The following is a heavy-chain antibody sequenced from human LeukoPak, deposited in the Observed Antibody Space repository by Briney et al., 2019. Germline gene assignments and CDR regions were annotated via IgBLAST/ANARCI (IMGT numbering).Heavy chain of an antibody. CDR3: AREGMYYYDSSGYYSWDYYYYYYMDV. CDR1: GGSISSGSYY. J-gene: IGHJ6*03. Sequence: PSETLSLTCTVSGGSISSGSYYWSWIRQPAGKGLEWIGRIYTSGSTNYNPSLKSRVTMSVDTSKNQFSLKLSSVTAADTAVYYCAREGMYYYDSSGYYSWDYYYYYYMDVWGKGTTVTVSS. D-gene: IGHD3-22*01. CDR2: IYTSGST. V-gene: IGHV4-61*02.